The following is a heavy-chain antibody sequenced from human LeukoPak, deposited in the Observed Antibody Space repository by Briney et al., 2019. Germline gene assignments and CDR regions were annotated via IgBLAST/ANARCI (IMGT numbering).Heavy chain of an antibody. CDR2: INPNSGGT. D-gene: IGHD5-18*01. CDR1: GYSFIRHH. CDR3: ARDRLQLWEGAHWFDP. Sequence: ASVKVSCKAFGYSFIRHHIHWVRQAPGQGLEWMGRINPNSGGTNYAQKFQGRVTMTRDTSISTAYMELSRLRSDDTAVYYCARDRLQLWEGAHWFDPWGQGTLVTVSS. V-gene: IGHV1-2*06. J-gene: IGHJ5*02.